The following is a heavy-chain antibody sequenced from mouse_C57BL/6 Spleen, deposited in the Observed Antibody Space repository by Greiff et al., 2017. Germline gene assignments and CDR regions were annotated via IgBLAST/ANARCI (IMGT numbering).Heavy chain of an antibody. CDR1: GFTFSNYW. CDR3: TETAGAY. V-gene: IGHV6-3*01. CDR2: IRLKSDNYAN. Sequence: EVKVEESGGGLVQPGGSMKLSCVASGFTFSNYWMNWVRQSPEKGLEWVAQIRLKSDNYANNYAESVKGRFTISRDDSKSSVYLQMNNLRAEDTGIYYCTETAGAYWGQGTLVTVSA. J-gene: IGHJ3*01. D-gene: IGHD3-2*01.